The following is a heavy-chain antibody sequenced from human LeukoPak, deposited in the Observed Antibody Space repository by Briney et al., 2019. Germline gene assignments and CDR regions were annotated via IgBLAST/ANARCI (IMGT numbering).Heavy chain of an antibody. Sequence: GGSLRLSCAASGFTFSSYAMSWVRQAPGKGLEWVSAISGSGGSTYYADSVKGRFTISRDNAKNSLYLQMNSLRAEDTAVYYCARERATYFDFWSGYYFDSWGQGTRVTVSS. D-gene: IGHD3-3*01. J-gene: IGHJ4*02. CDR3: ARERATYFDFWSGYYFDS. CDR1: GFTFSSYA. V-gene: IGHV3-23*01. CDR2: ISGSGGST.